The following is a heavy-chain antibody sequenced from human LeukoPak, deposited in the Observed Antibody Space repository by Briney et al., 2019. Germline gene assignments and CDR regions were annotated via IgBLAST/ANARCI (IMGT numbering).Heavy chain of an antibody. CDR1: GFTFSNYG. CDR3: ARAEEGFDT. J-gene: IGHJ3*02. Sequence: PGRFLRLSCAASGFTFSNYGMHWVRQAPGKGLEWVAVIWYDASNKFYGDSVKGRFTISRDNSKNTLYLQMSSLRAEDTAIYYCARAEEGFDTWGQGTKVTVSS. CDR2: IWYDASNK. V-gene: IGHV3-33*01.